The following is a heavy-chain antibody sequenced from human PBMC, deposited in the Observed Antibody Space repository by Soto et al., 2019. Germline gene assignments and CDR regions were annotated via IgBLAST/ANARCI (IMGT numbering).Heavy chain of an antibody. CDR1: GYIFTTYY. V-gene: IGHV1-46*01. D-gene: IGHD3-10*01. Sequence: ASVKVSCKASGYIFTTYYMHWVRQAPGQGLEWMGIINPSGGTTSYAQKFQGRVTMTRDTSTSTVYMELSSLRSEDTAVYYCARERGFGEFVFDYWGQGTLVTVS. CDR3: ARERGFGEFVFDY. J-gene: IGHJ4*02. CDR2: INPSGGTT.